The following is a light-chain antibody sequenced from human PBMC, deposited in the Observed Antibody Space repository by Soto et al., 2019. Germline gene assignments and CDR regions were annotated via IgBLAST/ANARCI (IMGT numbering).Light chain of an antibody. CDR3: SSYTSSYTYG. V-gene: IGLV2-14*03. J-gene: IGLJ1*01. Sequence: QAVLTQPASVSGSPGQSIAISCTGTSSDVGGYNYVSWYQHHPGKAPKLMISDVTNRPSGVSNRFSGSKSGNTASLTISGLQADDEADDYCSSYTSSYTYGFGTGTKLTVL. CDR1: SSDVGGYNY. CDR2: DVT.